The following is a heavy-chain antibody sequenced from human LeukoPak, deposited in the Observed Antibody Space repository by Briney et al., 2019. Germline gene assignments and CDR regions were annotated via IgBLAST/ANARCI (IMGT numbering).Heavy chain of an antibody. J-gene: IGHJ5*02. D-gene: IGHD3-22*01. CDR3: ARTFYYDSSPSVNWFDP. V-gene: IGHV1-2*02. Sequence: ASVKVSCKASGHTFTGYYIHWVRQAPGQGLEWMGWINPNSGGSNYAQKLQGRVTMTTDTSTSTAYMELRSLRSDDTAVYYCARTFYYDSSPSVNWFDPWGQGTLVTVSS. CDR1: GHTFTGYY. CDR2: INPNSGGS.